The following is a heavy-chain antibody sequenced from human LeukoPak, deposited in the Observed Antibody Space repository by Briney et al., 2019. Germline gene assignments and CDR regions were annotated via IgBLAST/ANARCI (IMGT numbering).Heavy chain of an antibody. V-gene: IGHV3-48*04. CDR3: AKRPDSSAHSLAY. J-gene: IGHJ4*02. CDR1: GFSFSRYG. Sequence: PGGSLRLSCAASGFSFSRYGMKWVRQARGKGLEWLSYIRRSDSTTYYADSVKGRFTISRDNAKNSLYLQMDSLKVEDKAVYYGAKRPDSSAHSLAYWRQGTLLSVPS. CDR2: IRRSDSTT. D-gene: IGHD3-22*01.